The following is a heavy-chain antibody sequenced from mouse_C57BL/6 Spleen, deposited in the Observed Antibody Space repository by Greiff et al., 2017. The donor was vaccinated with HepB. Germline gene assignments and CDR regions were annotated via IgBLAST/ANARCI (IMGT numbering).Heavy chain of an antibody. CDR3: VRDGYYGAMDY. CDR1: GFTFNTYA. CDR2: IRSNSSNYAT. D-gene: IGHD2-3*01. V-gene: IGHV10-3*01. Sequence: GGGLVQPKGSLKLSCAASGFTFNTYAMHWVRQAPGKGLEWVARIRSNSSNYATYYADSVKDRFTISRDDSQSMLYLQMNNLKTEDTAMYYCVRDGYYGAMDYWGQGTSVTVSS. J-gene: IGHJ4*01.